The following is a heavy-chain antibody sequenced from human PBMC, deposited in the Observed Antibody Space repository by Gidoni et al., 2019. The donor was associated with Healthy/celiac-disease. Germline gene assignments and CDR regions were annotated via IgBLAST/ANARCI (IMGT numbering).Heavy chain of an antibody. CDR2: IRSKAYGGTT. CDR3: TRVGYYYGSGSENWFDP. Sequence: EVQLVESGGGLVQPGRSLRLSCTASGFTFGDYAMSWVRQAPGKGLEWVGFIRSKAYGGTTEYAASVKGRFTISRDDSKSIAYLQMNSLKTEDTAVYYCTRVGYYYGSGSENWFDPWGQGTLVTVSS. J-gene: IGHJ5*02. CDR1: GFTFGDYA. D-gene: IGHD3-10*01. V-gene: IGHV3-49*04.